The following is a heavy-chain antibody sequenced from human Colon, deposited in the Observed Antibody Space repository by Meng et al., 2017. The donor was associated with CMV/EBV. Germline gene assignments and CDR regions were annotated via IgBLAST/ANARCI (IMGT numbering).Heavy chain of an antibody. CDR1: GFTVSSNY. CDR3: ARGDVVVLGPPNH. Sequence: GESLKISCAASGFTVSSNYMSWVRQAPGKGLEWVSVIYSGGSTYYADSVKGRFTISRDNSKNTLYLQMNSLRAEDTAVYYCARGDVVVLGPPNHWGQGTLVTVSS. J-gene: IGHJ1*01. CDR2: IYSGGST. V-gene: IGHV3-53*01. D-gene: IGHD2-2*01.